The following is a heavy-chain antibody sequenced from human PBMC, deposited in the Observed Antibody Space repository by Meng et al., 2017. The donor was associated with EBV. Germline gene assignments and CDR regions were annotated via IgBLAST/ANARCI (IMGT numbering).Heavy chain of an antibody. CDR1: AGSISSSSYY. J-gene: IGHJ5*02. CDR2: IYYSGTT. CDR3: ARGDYTNYPRWFDP. D-gene: IGHD4-11*01. Sequence: QLQLQESGPGLVKPSETLSLTCTVSAGSISSSSYYWGWIRQPPGKGLEWIGSIYYSGTTYYSPSLKSRVTISLDKSKNQFSLKLTSLTAADTAIYYCARGDYTNYPRWFDPWGQGTLGTVSS. V-gene: IGHV4-39*07.